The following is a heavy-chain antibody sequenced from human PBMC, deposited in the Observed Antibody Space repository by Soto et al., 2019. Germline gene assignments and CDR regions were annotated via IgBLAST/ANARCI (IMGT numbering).Heavy chain of an antibody. CDR2: ISAYNGDT. Sequence: ASVKVSCQASGYTFTSYGISWVRQAPGQGLEWMGWISAYNGDTNYAQKLQGRVTMTTDTSTGTAYMELRSLRSDDTAVYYCAREGYDFWSGYYDWANYYYGMDVWGQGTTVTVSS. V-gene: IGHV1-18*01. CDR1: GYTFTSYG. CDR3: AREGYDFWSGYYDWANYYYGMDV. J-gene: IGHJ6*02. D-gene: IGHD3-3*01.